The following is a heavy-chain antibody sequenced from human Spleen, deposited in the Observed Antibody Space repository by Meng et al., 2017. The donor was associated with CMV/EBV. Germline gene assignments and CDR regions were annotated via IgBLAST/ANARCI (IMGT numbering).Heavy chain of an antibody. CDR1: GFTFSDYY. CDR3: ARDLGRIVVVPGDYGMDV. V-gene: IGHV3-11*01. D-gene: IGHD2-2*01. CDR2: ISSSGNII. J-gene: IGHJ6*02. Sequence: GESLKISCASSGFTFSDYYMSWIRQAPGKGLEWVSYISSSGNIIYYAASVKGRFTTSRDNAKNSLYLQIDSLRVDDTAVYYCARDLGRIVVVPGDYGMDVWGQGTTVTVSS.